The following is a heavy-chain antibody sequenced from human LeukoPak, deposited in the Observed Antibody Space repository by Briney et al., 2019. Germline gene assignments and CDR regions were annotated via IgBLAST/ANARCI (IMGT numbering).Heavy chain of an antibody. CDR3: AKARLRNDAFDI. D-gene: IGHD4-17*01. CDR2: ISSSSSYT. Sequence: GGSVRLSCAASGFAFSYYYMNWIRQAPGKGLEWVSYISSSSSYTNYADSVKGRFTISRDNAKNSLYLQMNSLRAEDTAVYYCAKARLRNDAFDIWGQGTRVTVSS. J-gene: IGHJ3*02. V-gene: IGHV3-11*03. CDR1: GFAFSYYY.